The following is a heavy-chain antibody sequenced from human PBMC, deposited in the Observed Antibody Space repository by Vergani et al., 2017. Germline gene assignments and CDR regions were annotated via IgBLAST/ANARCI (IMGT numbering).Heavy chain of an antibody. CDR2: LSASDRRT. CDR3: AKVGRSEVAGTFGAFDI. Sequence: EVDLVESGGGLAQPGGSLRLSCEASGITFWKFGMHWVRQGPGKGLEWVSTLSASDRRTHYADSVKGRFTISRDNSKNTLFLHMNSLRPEDTAVYYCAKVGRSEVAGTFGAFDIWGQGTTVTVSS. J-gene: IGHJ3*02. D-gene: IGHD6-19*01. CDR1: GITFWKFG. V-gene: IGHV3-23*04.